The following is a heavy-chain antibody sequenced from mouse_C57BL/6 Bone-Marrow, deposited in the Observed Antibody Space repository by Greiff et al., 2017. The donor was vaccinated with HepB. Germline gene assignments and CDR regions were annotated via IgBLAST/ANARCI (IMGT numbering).Heavy chain of an antibody. J-gene: IGHJ2*01. Sequence: QVQLKQSGAELVRPGTSVKVSCKASGYAFTNYLIEWVKQRPGQGLEWIGVINPGSGGTNYNEKFKGKATLTADKSSSTAYMQLSSLTSEDSAVYFCARGPSYYYGSSYPFDYWGQGTTLTVAS. D-gene: IGHD1-1*01. CDR3: ARGPSYYYGSSYPFDY. CDR1: GYAFTNYL. V-gene: IGHV1-54*01. CDR2: INPGSGGT.